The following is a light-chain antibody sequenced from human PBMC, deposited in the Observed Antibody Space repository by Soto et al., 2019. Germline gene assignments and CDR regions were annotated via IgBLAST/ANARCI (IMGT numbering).Light chain of an antibody. CDR1: SSDVGDYSY. CDR2: DVS. J-gene: IGLJ1*01. CDR3: ASYTTSSTYV. V-gene: IGLV2-14*01. Sequence: QSALTQPASVSGSPGQSIAISCTGTSSDVGDYSYVSWYQQQPGKAPKLVISDVSNRPSGVSDRFSGSKSGNTASLTISGLQTEDEADYYCASYTTSSTYVFGTGTKVTVL.